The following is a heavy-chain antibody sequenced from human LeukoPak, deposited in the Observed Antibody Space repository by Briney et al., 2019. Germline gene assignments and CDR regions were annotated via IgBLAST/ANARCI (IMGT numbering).Heavy chain of an antibody. Sequence: GGSLRLSCAASGFNFSSYWMSWVRQAPGKGLEWVANIKQDGTERHFVDSVKGRFTISRDNAKNSSYLQMNSLRAEDTAVYYCAKALTFAGTTGTGGYWGQGTLVTVSS. V-gene: IGHV3-7*03. CDR2: IKQDGTER. CDR1: GFNFSSYW. J-gene: IGHJ4*02. CDR3: AKALTFAGTTGTGGY. D-gene: IGHD1-7*01.